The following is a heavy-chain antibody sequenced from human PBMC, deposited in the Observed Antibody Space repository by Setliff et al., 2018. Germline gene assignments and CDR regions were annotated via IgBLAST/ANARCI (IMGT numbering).Heavy chain of an antibody. CDR3: ARDSQLGFYYFDS. CDR2: IIPIFGSP. V-gene: IGHV1-69*13. Sequence: GASVKVSCKASGDTLTTYAIHWVRQAPGQGLEWMGMIIPIFGSPHYAQRFQDRVIITADVSTRTAYMDLSSLRSEDTAIYYCARDSQLGFYYFDSWGRGTLVTVS. J-gene: IGHJ4*02. CDR1: GDTLTTYA. D-gene: IGHD1-1*01.